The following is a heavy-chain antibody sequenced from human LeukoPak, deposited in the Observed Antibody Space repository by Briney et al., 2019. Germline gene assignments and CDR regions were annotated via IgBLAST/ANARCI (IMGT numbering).Heavy chain of an antibody. D-gene: IGHD3-10*01. J-gene: IGHJ4*02. V-gene: IGHV4-4*07. CDR3: AREHMVRGVIDR. CDR1: GGSISNYY. CDR2: IYSRGST. Sequence: PSETLSLTCTVSGGSISNYYWSWIRQRAGKRLEWLGRIYSRGSTHYNPSLESRVTVSVDTSKNQFSLKLSSVTAADTAVYYCAREHMVRGVIDRWGQGALVTVSS.